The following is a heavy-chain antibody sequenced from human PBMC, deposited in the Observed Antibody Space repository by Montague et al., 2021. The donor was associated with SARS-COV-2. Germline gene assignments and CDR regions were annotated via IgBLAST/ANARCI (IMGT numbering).Heavy chain of an antibody. CDR1: GGFFSGYY. CDR2: INHSGRT. CDR3: ARGSSFVTIFGVVITDPLFDY. J-gene: IGHJ4*02. V-gene: IGHV4-34*01. Sequence: SETLSLTCAVYGGFFSGYYWSWIRQPPGKGLEWIGEINHSGRTNYNPSXXSRVTISVDTSKNQFSLKLSSVTAADTAVYYCARGSSFVTIFGVVITDPLFDYWGQGTLVTVSS. D-gene: IGHD3-3*01.